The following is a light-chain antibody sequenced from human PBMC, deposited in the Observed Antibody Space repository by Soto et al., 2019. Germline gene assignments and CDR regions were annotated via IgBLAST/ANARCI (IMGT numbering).Light chain of an antibody. CDR2: GAS. CDR3: HQYHNWPAIT. V-gene: IGKV3-15*01. Sequence: EIVMTQSPATLSVSPGERATLSCRASQSVSSNLAWYQQKPGQAPRLLIYGASTRDTGIPARFSGSGSGTAFSLTISSLQSQDFAVYYCHQYHNWPAITFGQGTRLEIK. CDR1: QSVSSN. J-gene: IGKJ5*01.